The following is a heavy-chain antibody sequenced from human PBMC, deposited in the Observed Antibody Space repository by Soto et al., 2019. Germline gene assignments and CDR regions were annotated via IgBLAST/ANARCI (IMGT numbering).Heavy chain of an antibody. CDR1: GFPFSGSI. V-gene: IGHV3-73*02. J-gene: IGHJ6*02. D-gene: IGHD1-26*01. Sequence: EVQLVESGGGLVQPGGSLTLSCAGSGFPFSGSIIHWVRQAPGKGLEWVGRIRSKANNYATAFAASVQGRVTISREDSKNTAFLLMNSVKIEDTAVYFCARNLGAKYGMDVWGQGTTVTVSS. CDR2: IRSKANNYAT. CDR3: ARNLGAKYGMDV.